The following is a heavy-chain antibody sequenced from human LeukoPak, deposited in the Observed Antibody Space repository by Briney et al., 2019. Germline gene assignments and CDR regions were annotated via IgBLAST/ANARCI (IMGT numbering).Heavy chain of an antibody. D-gene: IGHD3-22*01. CDR3: ARLTPYYYDSSGYPDY. J-gene: IGHJ4*02. V-gene: IGHV4-59*01. CDR1: GGSISSYY. CDR2: IYYSGST. Sequence: AETLSLTCTVSGGSISSYYWSWIRQPPGKGLEWIGYIYYSGSTNYNPSLKSRVTISVDTSKNQFSLNLSSVTAADTAVYYCARLTPYYYDSSGYPDYWGQGTLVTVSS.